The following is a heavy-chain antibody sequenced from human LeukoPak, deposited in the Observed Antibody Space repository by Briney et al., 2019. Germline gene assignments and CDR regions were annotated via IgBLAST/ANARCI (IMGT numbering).Heavy chain of an antibody. D-gene: IGHD5-18*01. Sequence: WASVKVSCKASGGTFSSYAISWVRQAPGQGLEWMGGIIPIFGTANYAQKFQGRGTITADKSTSTAYMELSSLRSEDTAVYYCARGYSYGYYFDYWGQGTLVTVSS. J-gene: IGHJ4*02. CDR2: IIPIFGTA. CDR3: ARGYSYGYYFDY. V-gene: IGHV1-69*06. CDR1: GGTFSSYA.